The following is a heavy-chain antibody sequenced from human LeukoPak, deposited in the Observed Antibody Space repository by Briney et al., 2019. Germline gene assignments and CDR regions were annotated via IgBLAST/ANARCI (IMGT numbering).Heavy chain of an antibody. D-gene: IGHD6-13*01. V-gene: IGHV1-2*05. CDR3: ARAVAQQLVFDY. J-gene: IGHJ4*02. CDR2: INPNSGGT. CDR1: GYTFTGYY. Sequence: GASVKVSCKASGYTFTGYYMHWVRQAPGQGLEWMGRINPNSGGTNYAQKFQGRVTMTRDTSISSDYMELRRLRSDGTVVYYCARAVAQQLVFDYWGQGTLVTVSS.